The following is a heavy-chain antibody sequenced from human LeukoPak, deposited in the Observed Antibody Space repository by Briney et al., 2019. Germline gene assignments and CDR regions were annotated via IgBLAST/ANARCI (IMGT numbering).Heavy chain of an antibody. CDR1: GYTFTSYD. J-gene: IGHJ6*03. CDR2: MNPNSGNT. CDR3: ARGFLELRNYYYYYMDV. V-gene: IGHV1-8*01. D-gene: IGHD1-7*01. Sequence: ASVKVSCKASGYTFTSYDINWVRQATGQGLEWMGWMNPNSGNTGYAQKFQGRVTMTRNTSISTAYMELSSLRSEDTAVYYCARGFLELRNYYYYYMDVWGKGTTVTVSS.